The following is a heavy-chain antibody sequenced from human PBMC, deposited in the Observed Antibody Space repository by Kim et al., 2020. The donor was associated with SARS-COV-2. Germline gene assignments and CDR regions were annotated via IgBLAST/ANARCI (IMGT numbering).Heavy chain of an antibody. CDR2: T. J-gene: IGHJ5*01. CDR3: TRGTVSAWYDF. Sequence: TYYADSVKGRFTITRDNSKDILYLQMNSLRAEDTALYFCTRGTVSAWYDFWGQGTLVTVSS. D-gene: IGHD2-2*01. V-gene: IGHV3-23*05.